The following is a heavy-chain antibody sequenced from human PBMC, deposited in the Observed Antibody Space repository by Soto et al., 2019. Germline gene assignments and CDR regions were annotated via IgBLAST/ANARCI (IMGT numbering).Heavy chain of an antibody. CDR1: GYNYNLHW. Sequence: GESLKISCRGSGYNYNLHWISWVRQKPGRGLEWMGIIYPGDSDTRYNPSFQGQVTISVDKSINTAYLQWDSLEASDTATYYCARHLRSYDFFQYYYGIDVWGQGSMVTVSS. CDR3: ARHLRSYDFFQYYYGIDV. V-gene: IGHV5-51*01. D-gene: IGHD3-16*01. J-gene: IGHJ6*02. CDR2: IYPGDSDT.